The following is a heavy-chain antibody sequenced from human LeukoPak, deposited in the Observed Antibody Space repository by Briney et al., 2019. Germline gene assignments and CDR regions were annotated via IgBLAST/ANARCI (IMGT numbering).Heavy chain of an antibody. CDR1: GFTFSSYA. CDR3: ARDPTTVVTNNMDV. D-gene: IGHD4-23*01. CDR2: ISYDGSNK. V-gene: IGHV3-30*01. J-gene: IGHJ6*03. Sequence: GGSLRLSCAASGFTFSSYAMHWVRQAPGKGLEWVAVISYDGSNKYYADSVKGRFTISRDNSKNTLYLQMNSLRAEDTAVYYCARDPTTVVTNNMDVWGKGTTVTVSS.